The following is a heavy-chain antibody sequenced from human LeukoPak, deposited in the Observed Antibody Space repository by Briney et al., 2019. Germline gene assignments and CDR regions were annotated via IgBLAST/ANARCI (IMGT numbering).Heavy chain of an antibody. Sequence: ASVKVSCKASGGTFSSYAISWVRQAPGQGLEWMGRIIPIFGTANYAQKSQGRVTITTDESTSTAYMELSSLRSEDTAVYYCARDIYDSSGYYPWYFDLWGRGTLVTVSS. CDR1: GGTFSSYA. V-gene: IGHV1-69*05. J-gene: IGHJ2*01. D-gene: IGHD3-22*01. CDR3: ARDIYDSSGYYPWYFDL. CDR2: IIPIFGTA.